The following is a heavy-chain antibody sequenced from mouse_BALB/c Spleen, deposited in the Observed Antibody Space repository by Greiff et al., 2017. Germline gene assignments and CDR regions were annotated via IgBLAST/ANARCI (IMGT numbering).Heavy chain of an antibody. CDR1: GFTFSSYG. J-gene: IGHJ2*01. CDR2: ISSGGSYT. V-gene: IGHV5-6*01. Sequence: EVQLVESGGDLVKPGGSLKLSCAASGFTFSSYGMSWVRQTPDKRLEWVATISSGGSYTYYPDSVKGRFTISRDNAKNTLYLQMSSLKSEDTAMYYCARRIYDGYYVDYWGQGTTLTVSS. CDR3: ARRIYDGYYVDY. D-gene: IGHD2-3*01.